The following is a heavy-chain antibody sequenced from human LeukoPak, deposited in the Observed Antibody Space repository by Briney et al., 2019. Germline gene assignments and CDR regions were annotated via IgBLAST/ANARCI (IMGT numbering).Heavy chain of an antibody. CDR3: ARDRYSSDSSGYPFDY. V-gene: IGHV4-4*07. CDR2: IHTSGST. CDR1: GGSISSYY. Sequence: PSETLSLTCTVSGGSISSYYWSWSRQPAGEGREWIGRIHTSGSTNYNPSLKSRVTMSADRSKNQFSLKLRSVTAADTAVYYCARDRYSSDSSGYPFDYWGQGTLVTVSS. D-gene: IGHD3-22*01. J-gene: IGHJ4*02.